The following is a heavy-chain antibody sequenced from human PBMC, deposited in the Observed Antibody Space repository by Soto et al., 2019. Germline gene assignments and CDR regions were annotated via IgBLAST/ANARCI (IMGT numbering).Heavy chain of an antibody. D-gene: IGHD3-3*01. V-gene: IGHV4-34*01. Sequence: SETLSLTCAVYGGSFSGYYWSWIRQPPGEGLEWIGEINHSGSTNYNPSLKSRVTISVDTSKNQFSLKLSSVTAADTAVYYCARFRDYDFWSGDSVYYYYMDVSGNGTTLTVSS. J-gene: IGHJ6*03. CDR1: GGSFSGYY. CDR2: INHSGST. CDR3: ARFRDYDFWSGDSVYYYYMDV.